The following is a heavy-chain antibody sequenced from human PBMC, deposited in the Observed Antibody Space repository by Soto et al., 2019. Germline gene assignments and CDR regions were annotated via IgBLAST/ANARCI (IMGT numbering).Heavy chain of an antibody. J-gene: IGHJ6*03. CDR2: IKSDGSTT. CDR1: GFTFSDYW. Sequence: GGSLRLSCAASGFTFSDYWMHWVRQARGKGLEWVSRIKSDGSTTNYADSVKGRFTISRDNAKTTLYLQMNSLRVEDTADYYCARGAINYYYVDVWGKGTTVTVSS. V-gene: IGHV3-74*01. CDR3: ARGAINYYYVDV.